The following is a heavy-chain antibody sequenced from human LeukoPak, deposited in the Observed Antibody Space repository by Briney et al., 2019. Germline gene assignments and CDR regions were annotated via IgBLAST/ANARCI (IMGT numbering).Heavy chain of an antibody. V-gene: IGHV3-21*01. J-gene: IGHJ6*02. Sequence: EPGGSLRLSCTASGFTIRNYAMNWVRQAPGKGLEWVSSIWSSSTTICYADSLKGRFTISRDNAKNTLYLQLNSLRAEDTAVYYCATNWGTGPYYYAMDVWGQGTTVTVSS. CDR3: ATNWGTGPYYYAMDV. CDR2: IWSSSTTI. D-gene: IGHD3-16*01. CDR1: GFTIRNYA.